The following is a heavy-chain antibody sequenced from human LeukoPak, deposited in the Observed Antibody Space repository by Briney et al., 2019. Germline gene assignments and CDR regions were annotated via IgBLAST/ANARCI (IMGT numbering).Heavy chain of an antibody. J-gene: IGHJ6*03. Sequence: ASVKVSCKASGYTFTGYYMHWVRQAPGQGLEWMGWINPNSGGTNYAQKFQGRVTMTRDTSISTAYMELSRLRSDDTAVYYCARVPPSDFWSGYYSSDYYYMDVWGKGTTVTVS. CDR2: INPNSGGT. CDR3: ARVPPSDFWSGYYSSDYYYMDV. V-gene: IGHV1-2*02. D-gene: IGHD3-3*01. CDR1: GYTFTGYY.